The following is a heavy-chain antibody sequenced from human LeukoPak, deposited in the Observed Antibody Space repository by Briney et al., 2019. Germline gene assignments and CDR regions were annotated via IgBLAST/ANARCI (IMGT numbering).Heavy chain of an antibody. CDR3: ARPGHSYYYMDV. CDR2: IYYSGTT. J-gene: IGHJ6*03. CDR1: GGSISSSSYY. D-gene: IGHD1-1*01. Sequence: SETLSLTCTVSGGSISSSSYYWGWLRQPPGTGLEWIGTIYYSGTTYYNPSLKSRVTISADTSKNHFSLKLSSVTAADTAVYYCARPGHSYYYMDVWGKGTTVTVSS. V-gene: IGHV4-39*02.